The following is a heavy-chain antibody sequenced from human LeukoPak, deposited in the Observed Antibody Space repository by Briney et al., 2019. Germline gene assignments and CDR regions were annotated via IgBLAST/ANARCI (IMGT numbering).Heavy chain of an antibody. Sequence: GGSLRLSCAASGFTFSSYWMSWVRQAPGKGLEWVANIKQDGSEKYYVDSVKGRFTISRDNAKNSLCLQMNSLRAEDTAVYYCARDGIAAAVAVNSSWGQGTLVTVSS. CDR2: IKQDGSEK. J-gene: IGHJ4*02. CDR3: ARDGIAAAVAVNSS. CDR1: GFTFSSYW. V-gene: IGHV3-7*01. D-gene: IGHD6-13*01.